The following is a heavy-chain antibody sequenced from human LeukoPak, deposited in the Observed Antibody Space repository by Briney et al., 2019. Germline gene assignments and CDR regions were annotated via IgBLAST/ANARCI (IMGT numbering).Heavy chain of an antibody. J-gene: IGHJ1*01. D-gene: IGHD6-13*01. Sequence: SETLSLTCTVSGGSISSYYWSWIRQPPGKGLEWIGYIYYSGSTNYNPSLKSRVTISVDTSKNQFSLKLSSVTAADTAVYYCAGGAPYSSSWYRWGEGTLFTV. CDR2: IYYSGST. CDR3: AGGAPYSSSWYR. V-gene: IGHV4-59*01. CDR1: GGSISSYY.